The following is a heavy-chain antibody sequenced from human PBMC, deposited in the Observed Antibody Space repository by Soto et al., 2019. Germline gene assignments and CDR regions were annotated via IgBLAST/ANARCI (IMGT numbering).Heavy chain of an antibody. D-gene: IGHD2-15*01. CDR1: GFTFSSYA. Sequence: GGSLRLSCAASGFTFSSYAMSWVRQAPGKGLEWVSAISGSGGSTYYADSVKGRFTISRDNSKNTLYLQMNSLRAEDTAVYYCAKDRDIVVVVAAEAPSYYFDYWGQGTLVTVSS. J-gene: IGHJ4*02. V-gene: IGHV3-23*01. CDR2: ISGSGGST. CDR3: AKDRDIVVVVAAEAPSYYFDY.